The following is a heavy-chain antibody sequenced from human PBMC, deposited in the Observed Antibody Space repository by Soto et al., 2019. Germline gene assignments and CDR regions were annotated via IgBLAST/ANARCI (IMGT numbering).Heavy chain of an antibody. CDR1: GFTFSSYW. D-gene: IGHD3-22*01. CDR2: IKQDGSEK. J-gene: IGHJ4*02. V-gene: IGHV3-7*01. CDR3: ARDRWLYYYDSSGYYFDY. Sequence: GGSLRLSCAASGFTFSSYWMSWVRQAPGKGLEWVANIKQDGSEKYYVDSVKGRFTISRDNAKNSLYLQMNSLRAEDTAVYYCARDRWLYYYDSSGYYFDYWGQGTLVTVSS.